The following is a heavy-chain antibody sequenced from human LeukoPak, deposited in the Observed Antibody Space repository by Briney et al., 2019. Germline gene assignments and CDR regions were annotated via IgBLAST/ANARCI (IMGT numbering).Heavy chain of an antibody. CDR1: GGSFSGYY. D-gene: IGHD3-10*01. J-gene: IGHJ4*02. V-gene: IGHV4-34*01. CDR3: ARRITMVRGVITYDY. CDR2: INHSGST. Sequence: SETLSLTYAVYGGSFSGYYWSWIRQPPGKGLEWIGEINHSGSTNYNPSLKSRVTISVDTSKNQFSLKLSSVTAADTAVYYCARRITMVRGVITYDYWGQGTLVTVSS.